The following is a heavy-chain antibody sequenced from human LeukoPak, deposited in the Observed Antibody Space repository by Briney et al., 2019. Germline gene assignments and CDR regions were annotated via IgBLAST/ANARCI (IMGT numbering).Heavy chain of an antibody. CDR2: IIPNSGGA. J-gene: IGHJ5*02. D-gene: IGHD3-22*01. CDR3: ARVEGVYDSSGPFP. CDR1: GYTFSGYY. Sequence: ASVKVSCKASGYTFSGYYMHWVRQAPGQGLEWMGWIIPNSGGANYAQKFRGRVTMTMDTSINTAYMELSSLRSDDTAVYYCARVEGVYDSSGPFPWGQGTLVTVSS. V-gene: IGHV1-2*02.